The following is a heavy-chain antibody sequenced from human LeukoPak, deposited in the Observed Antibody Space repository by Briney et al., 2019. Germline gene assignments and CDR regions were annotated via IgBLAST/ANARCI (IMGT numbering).Heavy chain of an antibody. J-gene: IGHJ6*02. D-gene: IGHD6-13*01. CDR1: GGTFSSYA. CDR2: IIPIFGTA. V-gene: IGHV1-69*13. Sequence: GASVKVSCKASGGTFSSYAISWVRQAPGQGLEWMGGIIPIFGTANYAQKFQGRVTITADESTSTAYMELSSLRSEDTAVYYCARVRIAAAPGYYYYGMDVWGQGTTVTVSS. CDR3: ARVRIAAAPGYYYYGMDV.